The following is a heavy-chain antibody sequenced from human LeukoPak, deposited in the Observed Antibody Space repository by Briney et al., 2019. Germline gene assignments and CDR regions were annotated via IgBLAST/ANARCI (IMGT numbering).Heavy chain of an antibody. Sequence: SETLSLTCDVSGVSISSSDWWSWVRQPPGKGLEWSGEISHSGSTNYNPSLKSRVTISMDKSKNQFSLKVTSLTTADTAVYYCARWIVHRLVAAGSLDYWGQGTLVTVSS. D-gene: IGHD2-15*01. CDR1: GVSISSSDW. V-gene: IGHV4-4*02. J-gene: IGHJ4*02. CDR2: ISHSGST. CDR3: ARWIVHRLVAAGSLDY.